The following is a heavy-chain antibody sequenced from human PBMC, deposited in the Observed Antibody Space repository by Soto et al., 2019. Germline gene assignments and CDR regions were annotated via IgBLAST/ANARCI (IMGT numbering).Heavy chain of an antibody. CDR3: AKEGHIVVVTASYYYYYGMDV. J-gene: IGHJ6*02. CDR1: GFTFSSYG. CDR2: ISYDGSNK. V-gene: IGHV3-30*18. Sequence: VQLVESGGGVVQPGRSLRLSCAASGFTFSSYGMHWVRQAPGKGLEWVAVISYDGSNKYYADSVKGRFTISRDNSKNTLYLQMNSLRAEDTAVYYCAKEGHIVVVTASYYYYYGMDVWGQGTTVTVSS. D-gene: IGHD2-21*02.